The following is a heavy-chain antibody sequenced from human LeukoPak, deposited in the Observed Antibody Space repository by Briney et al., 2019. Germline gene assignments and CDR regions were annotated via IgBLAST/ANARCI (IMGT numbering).Heavy chain of an antibody. Sequence: GASVKVSCKASGYTFTSYYMHWVRQAPGQGLEWMGIINPSGGSTSYAQKFQGRVTMTRDTSTSTVYMELSSLGSEDTAVYYCATTLVGATDYWGQGTLVTVSS. CDR3: ATTLVGATDY. J-gene: IGHJ4*02. CDR1: GYTFTSYY. V-gene: IGHV1-46*01. D-gene: IGHD1-26*01. CDR2: INPSGGST.